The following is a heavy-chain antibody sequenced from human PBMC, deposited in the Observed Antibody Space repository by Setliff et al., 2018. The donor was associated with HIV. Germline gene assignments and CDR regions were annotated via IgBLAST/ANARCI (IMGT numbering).Heavy chain of an antibody. D-gene: IGHD2-21*02. CDR2: IYWDDDE. CDR3: ARMRGGDCYSGFDY. J-gene: IGHJ4*02. V-gene: IGHV2-5*02. Sequence: GSGPTLVNPTQTLTLTCTFSGFSLTTDGVGVGWLRQPPGQALEWLALIYWDDDERYSPSLQGRLTITKDTSNNQVVLTMTNMDPVDTATYYCARMRGGDCYSGFDYWGQGTLVTVSS. CDR1: GFSLTTDGVG.